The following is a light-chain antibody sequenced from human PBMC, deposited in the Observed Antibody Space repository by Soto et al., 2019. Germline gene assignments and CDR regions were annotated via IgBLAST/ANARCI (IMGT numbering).Light chain of an antibody. V-gene: IGLV2-14*01. J-gene: IGLJ2*01. CDR3: TSYASGSSHVV. Sequence: QSALTQPASVSGSPGQSITLSCTGTSSDIGGYDYVSSYQRHPGKAPKLIIYDVNNRPSGVSNRFSGSKSGNTASLTISGLQSEDEADYYCTSYASGSSHVVFGGGTKVNVL. CDR1: SSDIGGYDY. CDR2: DVN.